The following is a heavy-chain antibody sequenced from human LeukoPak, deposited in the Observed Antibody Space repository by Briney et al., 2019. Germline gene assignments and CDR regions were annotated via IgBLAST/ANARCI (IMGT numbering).Heavy chain of an antibody. CDR2: IYYTGSA. CDR1: GDAINNYY. V-gene: IGHV4-59*08. D-gene: IGHD3-10*01. CDR3: ARHRDFHGSGIYSKMGWFDP. J-gene: IGHJ5*02. Sequence: SETLSLTCTVSGDAINNYYWSWIRQPPGKGLEWIRYIYYTGSANYNPSLKSRVTTSIDTSKNQFSLKMTSVTAADTAVYYCARHRDFHGSGIYSKMGWFDPWGQGTLVTVSS.